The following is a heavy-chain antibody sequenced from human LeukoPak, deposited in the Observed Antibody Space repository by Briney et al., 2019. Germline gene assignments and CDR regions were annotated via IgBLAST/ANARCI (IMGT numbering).Heavy chain of an antibody. J-gene: IGHJ4*02. Sequence: SETLSLTCAVSGGSISSSNWWSWVRQPPGKWLEWIGEIYHRGSTNYNPSIKSRVTISVDKSKIQFSLKLSSVTAADTAVYYCARDVGATPWYFDYWGQGTLVTVSS. D-gene: IGHD1-26*01. CDR3: ARDVGATPWYFDY. CDR2: IYHRGST. V-gene: IGHV4-4*02. CDR1: GGSISSSNW.